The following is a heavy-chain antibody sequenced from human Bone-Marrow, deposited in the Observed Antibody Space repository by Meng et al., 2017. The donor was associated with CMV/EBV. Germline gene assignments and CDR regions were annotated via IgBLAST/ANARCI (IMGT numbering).Heavy chain of an antibody. J-gene: IGHJ4*02. Sequence: GESLKISCKGSGYSFTSYWIGWVRQMPGKGLEWMGIIYPGDSDTRYSPSFQGQVTISADKSISTAYLQWSSLKASDTAMYYCARLDGNYVWGSYRYPYYFDYWRQGTLVTVSS. CDR1: GYSFTSYW. V-gene: IGHV5-51*01. CDR3: ARLDGNYVWGSYRYPYYFDY. CDR2: IYPGDSDT. D-gene: IGHD3-16*02.